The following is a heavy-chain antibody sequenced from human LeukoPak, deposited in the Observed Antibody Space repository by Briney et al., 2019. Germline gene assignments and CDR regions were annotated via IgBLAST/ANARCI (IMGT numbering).Heavy chain of an antibody. D-gene: IGHD3-10*01. CDR3: ARDRSSMVRGNYFDC. V-gene: IGHV3-23*01. CDR1: GFTFSSYA. J-gene: IGHJ4*02. CDR2: ISGSGGST. Sequence: GVSLRLSCAASGFTFSSYAMSWVRQAPGKGLEWVTAISGSGGSTYYADSVKGRFTISRDNSKNTLYLQMNSLRAEDTAVYYCARDRSSMVRGNYFDCWGQGTLVTVSS.